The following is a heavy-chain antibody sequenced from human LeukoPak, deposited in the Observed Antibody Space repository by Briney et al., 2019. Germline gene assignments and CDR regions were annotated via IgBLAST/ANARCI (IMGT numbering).Heavy chain of an antibody. CDR3: AREMTKRPVIDPLDI. CDR2: ISSSSSYI. CDR1: GFTVSSNY. J-gene: IGHJ3*02. Sequence: GGSLRLSCAASGFTVSSNYMSWVRQAPGKGLEWVSSISSSSSYIYYADSVKGRFTISRDNAKNSLYLQMNSLRAEDTAVYYCAREMTKRPVIDPLDIWGQGTVVTVSS. D-gene: IGHD4-11*01. V-gene: IGHV3-21*04.